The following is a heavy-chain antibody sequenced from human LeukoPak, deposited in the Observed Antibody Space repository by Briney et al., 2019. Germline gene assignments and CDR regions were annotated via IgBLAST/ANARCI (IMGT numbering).Heavy chain of an antibody. CDR3: ARRGYDFWSGYFDI. CDR2: IYYSGST. J-gene: IGHJ3*02. D-gene: IGHD3-3*01. Sequence: PSETLSLTXTVSGGSISSGDYYWSWIRQPPGKGLEWIGYIYYSGSTYYNPSLESRVTISVDTSKNQFSLKLSSVTAADTAVYYCARRGYDFWSGYFDIWGQGTMVTVSS. CDR1: GGSISSGDYY. V-gene: IGHV4-30-4*08.